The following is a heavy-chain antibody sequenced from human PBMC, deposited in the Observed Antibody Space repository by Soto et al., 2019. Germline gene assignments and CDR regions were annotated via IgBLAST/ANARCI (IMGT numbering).Heavy chain of an antibody. CDR2: IASRAHNYAT. D-gene: IGHD5-18*01. Sequence: EVELVESGGGLVQPGGSLKLSCAASGFSLSGSFINWVRQASGKGPEWVGRIASRAHNYATAYGTSVQGRFTVSRDDSLNAASRRMNALKTEDTAVYFFAGVMDTLFDRFDYWGRGILVTVSA. CDR1: GFSLSGSF. V-gene: IGHV3-73*02. CDR3: AGVMDTLFDRFDY. J-gene: IGHJ4*02.